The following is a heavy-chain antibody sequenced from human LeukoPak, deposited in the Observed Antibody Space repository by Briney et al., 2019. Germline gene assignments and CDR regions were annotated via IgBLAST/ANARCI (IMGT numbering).Heavy chain of an antibody. Sequence: PSETLSLTCTVSGGSISSYYWSWIPQPAGKGLEWIGRIYTSGSTNYNPSLKSRVTISVDKSKNQFSLKLSSVTAADTAVYYCARDHGGWYFSWFDPWGQGTLVTVSS. CDR3: ARDHGGWYFSWFDP. CDR2: IYTSGST. CDR1: GGSISSYY. J-gene: IGHJ5*02. V-gene: IGHV4-4*07. D-gene: IGHD6-19*01.